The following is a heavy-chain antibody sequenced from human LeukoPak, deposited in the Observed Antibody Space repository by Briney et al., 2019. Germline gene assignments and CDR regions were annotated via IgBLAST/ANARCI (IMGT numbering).Heavy chain of an antibody. CDR1: GYSFTSYW. CDR2: ICPGDSDT. Sequence: GESLKISCKGSGYSFTSYWIGWVRQMSGKGLEWMGIICPGDSDTRYSPSFQGQVTISADKSISTAYLQWSSLKASDTAMYYCARLPGRSNSKTRNWFDPWGQGTLVTVSS. J-gene: IGHJ5*02. D-gene: IGHD3-10*01. CDR3: ARLPGRSNSKTRNWFDP. V-gene: IGHV5-51*01.